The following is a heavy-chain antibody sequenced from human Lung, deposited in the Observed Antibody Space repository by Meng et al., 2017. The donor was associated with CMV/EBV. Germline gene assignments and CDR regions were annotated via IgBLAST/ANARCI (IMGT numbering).Heavy chain of an antibody. CDR3: AKADGYRYGNYYYYGREV. V-gene: IGHV3-30*02. CDR2: IRYDGKNK. J-gene: IGHJ6*02. CDR1: GFTFSSYG. D-gene: IGHD5-18*01. Sequence: GGSLRLXXAASGFTFSSYGTHWVRQAPGKGLEWVAFIRYDGKNKYYADSVKGRFTISRDNSKNTLYLQMNSLRAEDTAVYYCAKADGYRYGNYYYYGREVWGQVTXVTVSS.